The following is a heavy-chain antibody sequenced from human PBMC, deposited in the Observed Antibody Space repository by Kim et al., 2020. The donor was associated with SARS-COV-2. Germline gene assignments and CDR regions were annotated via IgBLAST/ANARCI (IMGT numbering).Heavy chain of an antibody. CDR3: ATPALVRGVRGF. D-gene: IGHD3-10*01. J-gene: IGHJ1*01. V-gene: IGHV3-15*05. Sequence: GGSLRLSCAASGINFKGDWMTWVRQAPGKGLEWVARIKTKSEGGTIDYAAPVKGRFTISRDDSKDMLYLQMTSLTMEDTAVYYRATPALVRGVRGFWGQG. CDR2: IKTKSEGGTI. CDR1: GINFKGDW.